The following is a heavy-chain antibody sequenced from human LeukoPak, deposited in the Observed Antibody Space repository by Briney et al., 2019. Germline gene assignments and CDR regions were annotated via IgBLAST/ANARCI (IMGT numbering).Heavy chain of an antibody. CDR1: GGSISSSSYY. CDR2: IYYSGST. J-gene: IGHJ5*02. CDR3: AREFFATGWFDP. D-gene: IGHD3-3*01. Sequence: PSETLSLTCTVSGGSISSSSYYWGWIRQPPGKGLEWIGSIYYSGSTYYNPSLKSRVTISVDTSKNQFSLKLSSVTAADTAVYYCAREFFATGWFDPWGQGTLVTVSS. V-gene: IGHV4-39*07.